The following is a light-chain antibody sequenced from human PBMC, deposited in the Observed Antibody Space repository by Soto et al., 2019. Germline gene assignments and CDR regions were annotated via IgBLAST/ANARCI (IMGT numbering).Light chain of an antibody. Sequence: QSVLTQPPSVSGAPGQRVTISCTGSSSNIGAGYDVHWYQQLPGTAPNLLIYGNSKRPSGVPDRFSGSKSGTSASLAITGLQAEDEADYYCQSYDSRLSAYVFGTGTKLTVL. V-gene: IGLV1-40*01. CDR3: QSYDSRLSAYV. CDR1: SSNIGAGYD. J-gene: IGLJ1*01. CDR2: GNS.